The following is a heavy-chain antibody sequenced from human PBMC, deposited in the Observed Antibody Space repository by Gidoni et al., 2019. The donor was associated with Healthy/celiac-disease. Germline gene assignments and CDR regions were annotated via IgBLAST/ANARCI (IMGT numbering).Heavy chain of an antibody. CDR3: ARLSSGYYLAFDI. Sequence: QLQLQESGPGLVMPSEPLSLPCTVSAGSISSSSYYWGWIRQPPGKGLEWIGSIYYSGSTYYNPSLKSRVTISVDTSKNQFSLKLSSVTAADTAVYYCARLSSGYYLAFDIWGQGTMVTVSS. CDR2: IYYSGST. D-gene: IGHD3-22*01. V-gene: IGHV4-39*01. J-gene: IGHJ3*02. CDR1: AGSISSSSYY.